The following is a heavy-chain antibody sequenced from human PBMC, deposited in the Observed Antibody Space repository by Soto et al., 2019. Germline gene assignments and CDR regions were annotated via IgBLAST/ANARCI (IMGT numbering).Heavy chain of an antibody. CDR2: ISGSGGST. CDR1: GFTFSSYA. V-gene: IGHV3-23*01. CDR3: AKDKGGYSYGPDYYYGMDV. J-gene: IGHJ6*02. Sequence: GSLRLSCAASGFTFSSYAMSWVRQAPGKGLEWVSAISGSGGSTYYADSVKGRFTISRDNSKNTLYLQMNSLRAEDTAVYYCAKDKGGYSYGPDYYYGMDVWGQGTTVTVSS. D-gene: IGHD5-18*01.